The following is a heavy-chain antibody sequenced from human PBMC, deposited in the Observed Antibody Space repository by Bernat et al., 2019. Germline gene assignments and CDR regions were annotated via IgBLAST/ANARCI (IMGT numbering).Heavy chain of an antibody. CDR2: INPNSGGT. V-gene: IGHV1-2*04. Sequence: QVQLVQSGAEVKKPGASVKVSCKASGYTVTGYYMHWVRQAPGQGLEWMGWINPNSGGTNYAQKFQGWVTMTRDTAISTAYMELSRLRSDDTDVYCCARTGTTARWFDSWGQGTLVTVSS. CDR3: ARTGTTARWFDS. J-gene: IGHJ5*01. CDR1: GYTVTGYY. D-gene: IGHD1-7*01.